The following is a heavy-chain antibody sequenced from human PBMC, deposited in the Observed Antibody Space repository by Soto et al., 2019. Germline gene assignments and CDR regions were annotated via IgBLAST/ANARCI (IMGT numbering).Heavy chain of an antibody. D-gene: IGHD2-15*01. V-gene: IGHV1-3*01. CDR3: ATSEGDCGGGSCYNYFYYYGMDV. J-gene: IGHJ6*02. CDR1: GDTRTDFS. CDR2: LSVGNGDT. Sequence: ASVKVSCKASGDTRTDFSMHWVRQAPGQRPEWMGWLSVGNGDTKYSQKYQGRVTITRDTSARTAYMELSNLRSEDTAVYYCATSEGDCGGGSCYNYFYYYGMDVWGQGTTVTVSS.